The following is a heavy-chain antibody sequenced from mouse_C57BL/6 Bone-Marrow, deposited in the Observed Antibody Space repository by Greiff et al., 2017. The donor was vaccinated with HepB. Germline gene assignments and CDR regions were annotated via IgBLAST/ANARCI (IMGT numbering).Heavy chain of an antibody. D-gene: IGHD2-4*01. CDR3: GRGIYYDYDFAY. Sequence: VQLQQSGAELASPGASVTLSCKASGYTFTDHIMNWVKKRPGQGLEWIGRIYPVGGETNYNQKFMGKATFSVDRSSSTMYMVLNSLNSEDTAVYYCGRGIYYDYDFAYWGKGTLVTVSA. CDR1: GYTFTDHI. CDR2: IYPVGGET. J-gene: IGHJ3*01. V-gene: IGHV1-11*01.